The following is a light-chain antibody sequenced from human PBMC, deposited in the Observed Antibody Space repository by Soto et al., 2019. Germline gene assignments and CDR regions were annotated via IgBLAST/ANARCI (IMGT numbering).Light chain of an antibody. V-gene: IGKV1-39*01. CDR3: QQYGSSPLT. Sequence: DIQMTQSPSSLFASIGDRVTIACRASQSVSTYLNWYQQQPGKAPNLLVYAASNLPSGVPSRFSGSGSGTDFTLTISSLQPEDFAVYYCQQYGSSPLTFGGGTKVEIK. J-gene: IGKJ4*01. CDR1: QSVSTY. CDR2: AAS.